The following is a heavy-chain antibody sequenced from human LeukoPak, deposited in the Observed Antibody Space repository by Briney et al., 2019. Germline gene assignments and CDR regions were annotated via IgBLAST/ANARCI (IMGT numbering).Heavy chain of an antibody. Sequence: PGGSLRLSCAASGFIFSNYGMHLVRQAPGKGLEWVAVIWYDGRTKYHADSVKGRFTISRDNSKNTLYLQMNSLRAEDTAFYYCARTPWRGWELPDYWGQGTLVTVSS. CDR2: IWYDGRTK. D-gene: IGHD1-26*01. V-gene: IGHV3-33*01. CDR1: GFIFSNYG. CDR3: ARTPWRGWELPDY. J-gene: IGHJ4*02.